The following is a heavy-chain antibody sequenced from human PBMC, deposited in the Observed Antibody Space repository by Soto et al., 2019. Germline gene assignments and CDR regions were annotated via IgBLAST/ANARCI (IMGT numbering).Heavy chain of an antibody. CDR3: ARNPRYYDFWSGYTPWYYGMDV. Sequence: SVKVSCKASGCTFSSYAISWVRQAPGQGLEWMGGIIPIFGTANYAQKFQGRVTITADESTSTAYMELSSLRSEDTAVYYCARNPRYYDFWSGYTPWYYGMDVWGQGTTVTVSS. J-gene: IGHJ6*02. V-gene: IGHV1-69*13. D-gene: IGHD3-3*01. CDR2: IIPIFGTA. CDR1: GCTFSSYA.